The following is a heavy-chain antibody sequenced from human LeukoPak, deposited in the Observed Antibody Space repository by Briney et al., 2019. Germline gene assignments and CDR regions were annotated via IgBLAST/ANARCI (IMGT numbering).Heavy chain of an antibody. D-gene: IGHD3-22*01. Sequence: GGSLRLSCAASGFTFSSYEMNWVRQAPGKGLEWVSYISSSGSFIYYADSVKGRFTISRDNAKNSLYLHMNSLRAEDTALYYCAREPYYDSSGYSPDYWGHGALVTVSS. CDR1: GFTFSSYE. CDR3: AREPYYDSSGYSPDY. CDR2: ISSSGSFI. V-gene: IGHV3-48*03. J-gene: IGHJ4*01.